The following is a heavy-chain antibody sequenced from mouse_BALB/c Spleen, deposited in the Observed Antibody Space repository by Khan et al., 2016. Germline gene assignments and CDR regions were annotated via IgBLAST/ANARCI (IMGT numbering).Heavy chain of an antibody. J-gene: IGHJ2*01. V-gene: IGHV3-6*02. CDR2: ISYDGSN. Sequence: EVELVESGPGLVKPSQSLSLTCSVTGYSITSGYYWNWIRQFPGNKLEWMGYISYDGSNNYNPSLKNRISITRDTSKNQFFLKLNSVTTEDTATYYCARDDYDYGSSYYWGQGTTLTVSS. D-gene: IGHD1-1*01. CDR3: ARDDYDYGSSYY. CDR1: GYSITSGYY.